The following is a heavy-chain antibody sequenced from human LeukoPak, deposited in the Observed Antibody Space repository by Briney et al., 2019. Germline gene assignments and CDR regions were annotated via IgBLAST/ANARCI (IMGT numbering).Heavy chain of an antibody. D-gene: IGHD5-18*01. CDR2: ISSSSSYI. Sequence: GGSLRLSCAASGFTFSDYSMNWVRQSPGKGLDWVSSISSSSSYIYYADSVKGRFTISRDNAKNSLYLQMNSLRAEDTAVYYCARDPGYPYYYYMDVWGKGTTVTVSS. CDR1: GFTFSDYS. CDR3: ARDPGYPYYYYMDV. J-gene: IGHJ6*03. V-gene: IGHV3-21*01.